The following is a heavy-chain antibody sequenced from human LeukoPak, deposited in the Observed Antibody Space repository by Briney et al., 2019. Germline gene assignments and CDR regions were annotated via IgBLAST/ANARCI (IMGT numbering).Heavy chain of an antibody. CDR1: GGTFSSYA. J-gene: IGHJ3*02. Sequence: GSSVKVSCKASGGTFSSYAISWVRQAPGHGLEWMGGIIPIFGTANYAQKFQGRVTITADESTGTAYMELSSLRSEDTAVYYCAEYIAVAGPDAFDIWGQGTMVTVSS. CDR3: AEYIAVAGPDAFDI. CDR2: IIPIFGTA. V-gene: IGHV1-69*01. D-gene: IGHD6-19*01.